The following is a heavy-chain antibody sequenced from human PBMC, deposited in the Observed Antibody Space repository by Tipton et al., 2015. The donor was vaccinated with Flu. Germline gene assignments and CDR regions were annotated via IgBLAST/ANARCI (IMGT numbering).Heavy chain of an antibody. CDR1: GGSLSTYY. D-gene: IGHD4-23*01. CDR3: ARDRTGGNSGDYGMDV. CDR2: IYYSGST. Sequence: TLSLTCTVSGGSLSTYYWSWIRQPPGKGLEWIGYIYYSGSTNYNPSLKCRVTISVDTSKNQFSLKLSSVTAADTAVYYCARDRTGGNSGDYGMDVWGQGTTVTVSS. J-gene: IGHJ6*02. V-gene: IGHV4-59*01.